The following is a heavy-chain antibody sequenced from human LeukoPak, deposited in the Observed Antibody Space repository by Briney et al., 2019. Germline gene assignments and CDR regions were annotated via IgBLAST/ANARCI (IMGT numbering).Heavy chain of an antibody. CDR2: IYYSGST. CDR1: GGSISSSSYY. Sequence: SETLSLTCTVSGGSISSSSYYWGWIRQPPGKGLEWIGSIYYSGSTYYNPSLKSRVTISVDTSKNQFSLKLSSVTAADTAVYYCARNPHYYYDSSGYSISDAFDIWGQGTMVTVSS. D-gene: IGHD3-22*01. V-gene: IGHV4-39*07. J-gene: IGHJ3*02. CDR3: ARNPHYYYDSSGYSISDAFDI.